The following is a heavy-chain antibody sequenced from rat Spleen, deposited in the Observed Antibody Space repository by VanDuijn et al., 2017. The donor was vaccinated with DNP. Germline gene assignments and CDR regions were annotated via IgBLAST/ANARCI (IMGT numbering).Heavy chain of an antibody. D-gene: IGHD1-12*02. CDR1: GYSITSNY. CDR3: ARSYYDGTY. Sequence: EVQLQESGPGLVKPSQSLSLTCSVTGYSITSNYWAWIRKFPGNKMEWMGYINYSGNTGYNPSLKSRISITRDTSKNQFFVQVKSVTTEDTATYYGARSYYDGTYWGQGVMVTVSS. CDR2: INYSGNT. J-gene: IGHJ2*01. V-gene: IGHV3-1*01.